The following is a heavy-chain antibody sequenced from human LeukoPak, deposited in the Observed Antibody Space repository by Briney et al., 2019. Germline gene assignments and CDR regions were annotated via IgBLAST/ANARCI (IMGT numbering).Heavy chain of an antibody. CDR3: VRSYDFWSGYADY. J-gene: IGHJ4*02. CDR1: GFTFSSYW. V-gene: IGHV3-7*01. Sequence: PGGSLRLSCAASGFTFSSYWMNWVRQAPGKGLEWVANMKQDGSEKYYVDSVKGRFTISRDNAENSLYLQMNSLRAEDTAVYYCVRSYDFWSGYADYWGQGTLVTVSS. CDR2: MKQDGSEK. D-gene: IGHD3-3*01.